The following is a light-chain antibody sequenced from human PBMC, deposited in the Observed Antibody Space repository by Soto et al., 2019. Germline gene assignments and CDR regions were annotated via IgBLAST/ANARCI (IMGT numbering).Light chain of an antibody. V-gene: IGLV2-14*01. CDR3: SSYTTSNSFIL. Sequence: QSVLTQPASVSGSPGQSITISCTGTSSDIGNYDFVSWYQQVPGTAPKAMIYEVSSRPSGVSNRFSGSKSGNTASLTISGLTAEDEAYYYCSSYTTSNSFILFGGGTKLTVL. J-gene: IGLJ2*01. CDR2: EVS. CDR1: SSDIGNYDF.